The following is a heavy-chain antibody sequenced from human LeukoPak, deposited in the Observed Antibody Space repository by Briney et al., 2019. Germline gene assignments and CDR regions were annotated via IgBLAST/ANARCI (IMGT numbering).Heavy chain of an antibody. J-gene: IGHJ4*02. CDR1: GYTFTSYG. CDR2: ISAYNGNT. D-gene: IGHD2-2*01. V-gene: IGHV1-18*01. CDR3: ASGCSSTSCYGFDY. Sequence: GASVKVSCKASGYTFTSYGISWVRQAPGQGLEWMGWISAYNGNTNYAQKLQGRVTMTTDTSTSTAYMELRSLRSDDTAVYYCASGCSSTSCYGFDYWGQGTLVTVSS.